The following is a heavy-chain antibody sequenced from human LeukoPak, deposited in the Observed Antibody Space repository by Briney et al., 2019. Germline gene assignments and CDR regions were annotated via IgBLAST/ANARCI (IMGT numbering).Heavy chain of an antibody. D-gene: IGHD2-2*02. CDR3: AKASVAIPQYCNS. J-gene: IGHJ5*02. CDR2: ISGTGSST. V-gene: IGHV3-23*01. Sequence: GGSLRLSCAASGFTFDDYAMHWVRQAPGKGLEWVSTISGTGSSTYYADSAKGRFTISRDNSKDTLFLQLNSLTAADTAMYFCAKASVAIPQYCNSWGQGTLVTVSS. CDR1: GFTFDDYA.